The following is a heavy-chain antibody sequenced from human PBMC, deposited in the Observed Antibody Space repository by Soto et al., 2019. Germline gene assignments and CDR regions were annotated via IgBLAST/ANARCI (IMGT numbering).Heavy chain of an antibody. CDR2: ISPKTANI. CDR1: GYTFTSYD. Sequence: ASVKVSCKASGYTFTSYDINWVRQTAGQGLEWMGWISPKTANIGYAQKFQGRITMTRNPSISTAYMDLSSLSSDDTAVYYCTTPQRGNLDPCYDYWGQGTLLTVSS. D-gene: IGHD1-1*01. J-gene: IGHJ4*02. V-gene: IGHV1-8*01. CDR3: TTPQRGNLDPCYDY.